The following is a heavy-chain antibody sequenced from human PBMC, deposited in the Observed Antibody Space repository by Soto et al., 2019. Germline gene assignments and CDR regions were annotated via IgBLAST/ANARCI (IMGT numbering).Heavy chain of an antibody. CDR2: ISYDGSNK. CDR1: GFTFSSYG. Sequence: GGSLRLSCAASGFTFSSYGMHWVRQAPGKGLEWVAVISYDGSNKYYADSVKGRFTISRDNSKNTLYLPMNSLRAEDTAVYYCAKDRAFDIWGQGKMVTVS. V-gene: IGHV3-30*18. J-gene: IGHJ3*02. CDR3: AKDRAFDI.